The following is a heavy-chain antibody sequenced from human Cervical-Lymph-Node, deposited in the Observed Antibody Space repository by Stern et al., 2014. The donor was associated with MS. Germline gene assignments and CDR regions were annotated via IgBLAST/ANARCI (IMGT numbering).Heavy chain of an antibody. CDR3: ARVVFHPQTTVRAYYYYYGMDV. CDR1: GFTFSSYG. V-gene: IGHV3-33*01. J-gene: IGHJ6*02. D-gene: IGHD4-17*01. CDR2: IWYDGSNK. Sequence: VQLLESGGGVVQPGRSLRLSCAASGFTFSSYGMHWVRQAPGKGLEWVAVIWYDGSNKYYADSVKGRFTISRDNSKNTLYLQMNSLRAEDTAVYYCARVVFHPQTTVRAYYYYYGMDVWGQGTTVTVSS.